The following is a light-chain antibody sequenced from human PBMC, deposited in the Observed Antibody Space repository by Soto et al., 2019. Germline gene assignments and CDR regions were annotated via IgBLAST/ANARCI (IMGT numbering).Light chain of an antibody. CDR3: SSYTSSRTVV. Sequence: QSSLTQPASVSGSPGQSITISCSGNSSDVGGYNSVSWYQQHPGKAPKVMIYDVSNRPSGVSNRFSGSKSGNTASLTISGLQAEDEADYYCSSYTSSRTVVFGGGTKLTVL. CDR2: DVS. CDR1: SSDVGGYNS. V-gene: IGLV2-14*01. J-gene: IGLJ3*02.